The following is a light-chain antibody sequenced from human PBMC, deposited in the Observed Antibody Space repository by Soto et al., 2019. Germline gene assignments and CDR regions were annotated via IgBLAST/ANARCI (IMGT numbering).Light chain of an antibody. V-gene: IGKV1-9*01. CDR2: AAS. J-gene: IGKJ3*01. CDR3: QHLNSYRGT. Sequence: DIQLTQSPSFLSASVGDRVTITCRASQGISRYLAWYQQKPGKAPKLLIYAASTLQSGVPSRFSGSGSGTEFTLTVSSLQPEDFAISYSQHLNSYRGTFGSGTKLDIK. CDR1: QGISRY.